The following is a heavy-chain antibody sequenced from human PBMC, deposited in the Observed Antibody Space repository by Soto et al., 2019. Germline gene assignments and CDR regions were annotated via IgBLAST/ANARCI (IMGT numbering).Heavy chain of an antibody. J-gene: IGHJ6*03. CDR3: AKGWYYYYYMDV. V-gene: IGHV3-23*01. CDR1: GFTFNNYA. CDR2: ISGSGGSA. Sequence: GGSLRLSCAASGFTFNNYAMSWVRQAPGKGLEWVSAISGSGGSAYYADSVKGRFTISRDNSKNTLFLQMNSLRAEDTAVYYCAKGWYYYYYMDVWGKGTTVTVSS. D-gene: IGHD2-15*01.